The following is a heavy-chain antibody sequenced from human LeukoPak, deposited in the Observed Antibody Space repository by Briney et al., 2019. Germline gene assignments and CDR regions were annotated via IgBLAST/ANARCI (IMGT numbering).Heavy chain of an antibody. V-gene: IGHV4-31*03. D-gene: IGHD5/OR15-5a*01. Sequence: SETLSLTCTVSGGSISSGGYYWSWIRQHPGKGLEWVGYIYYSGSTYYNPSLKSRVTISVDTSKNQFSLKLSSVTAADTAVYYCARETDVSWFDPWGQGTLVTVSS. J-gene: IGHJ5*02. CDR1: GGSISSGGYY. CDR2: IYYSGST. CDR3: ARETDVSWFDP.